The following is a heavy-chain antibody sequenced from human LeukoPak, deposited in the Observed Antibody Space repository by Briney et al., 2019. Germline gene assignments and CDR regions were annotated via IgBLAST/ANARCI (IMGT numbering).Heavy chain of an antibody. CDR2: IYYSGSA. D-gene: IGHD1-1*01. CDR3: ARGVPPSPTYNWFDP. Sequence: SETLSLTCTVSGGSISSGGYYWSWIRQHPGKGLEWIGYIYYSGSAYYNPSLKSRVTISVDTSKNQFSLKLSSVTAADTAVYYCARGVPPSPTYNWFDPWGQGTLVTVSS. CDR1: GGSISSGGYY. J-gene: IGHJ5*02. V-gene: IGHV4-31*03.